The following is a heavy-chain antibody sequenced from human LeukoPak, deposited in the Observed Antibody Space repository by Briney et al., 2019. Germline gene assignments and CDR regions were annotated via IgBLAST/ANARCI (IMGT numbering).Heavy chain of an antibody. CDR3: AKDYGSGSRSPIFDY. CDR1: GFTFDDYA. D-gene: IGHD3-10*01. V-gene: IGHV3-9*01. J-gene: IGHJ4*02. CDR2: ISWNSGSI. Sequence: PGRSLRLSCAASGFTFDDYAMHWVRQAPGKGLEWVSGISWNSGSIGYADSVKGRFTISRDNAKNSLYLQMNSPRAEDTALYYCAKDYGSGSRSPIFDYWGQGTLVTVSS.